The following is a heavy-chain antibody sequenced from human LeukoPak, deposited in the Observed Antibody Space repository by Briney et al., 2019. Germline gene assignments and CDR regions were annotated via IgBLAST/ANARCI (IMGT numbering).Heavy chain of an antibody. Sequence: SETLSLTCAVYGGSFSGYYWSWIRQPPGKGLEWIGEINHSGSTNYNPSLKSRVTISVDTSKNQFSLKLSSVTAADTAVYYCARRRIVVVPINWFDPWGQGTLVTVSS. CDR3: ARRRIVVVPINWFDP. V-gene: IGHV4-34*01. J-gene: IGHJ5*02. CDR2: INHSGST. D-gene: IGHD2-15*01. CDR1: GGSFSGYY.